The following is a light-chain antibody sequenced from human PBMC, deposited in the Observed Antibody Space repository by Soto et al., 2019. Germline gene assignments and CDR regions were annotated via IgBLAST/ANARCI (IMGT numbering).Light chain of an antibody. CDR3: SSYAGTNKV. CDR1: SGAVGGHNF. Sequence: QSVLTQPPSASGSPGQSVTISCTGTSGAVGGHNFVSWYQFHPGKAPKLIIYKVSKRPSGVPNRFSGSKSDNTASLTVSGLQAEDEADYFCSSYAGTNKVFGGGTKLTVL. CDR2: KVS. J-gene: IGLJ3*02. V-gene: IGLV2-8*01.